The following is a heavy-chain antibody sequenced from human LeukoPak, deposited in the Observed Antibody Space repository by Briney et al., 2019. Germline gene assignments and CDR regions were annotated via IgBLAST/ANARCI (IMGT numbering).Heavy chain of an antibody. Sequence: ASVKVSCKASGYTFTGYYMHWVRQAPGQGPEWMGWINPNSGGTNYAQKFQGRVTMTRDTSISTAYMELSRLRSDDTAVYYCARIADSSSWYSLHYYYYMDVWGKGTTVTISS. CDR2: INPNSGGT. D-gene: IGHD6-13*01. CDR1: GYTFTGYY. J-gene: IGHJ6*03. V-gene: IGHV1-2*02. CDR3: ARIADSSSWYSLHYYYYMDV.